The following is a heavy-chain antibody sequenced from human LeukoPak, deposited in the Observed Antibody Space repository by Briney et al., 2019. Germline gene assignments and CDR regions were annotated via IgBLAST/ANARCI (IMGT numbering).Heavy chain of an antibody. J-gene: IGHJ6*03. D-gene: IGHD3-3*01. CDR2: IGFDGVIK. V-gene: IGHV3-30*10. Sequence: PGRSLRLSCAASGFTFNNYPMHWVRQAPGKGLEWVAVIGFDGVIKLYTDSVKGRFTISRDDSKNTLYLQMNGLRAEDSALYYCARSHHPLRFLDRNRRPGVGSSHRNYYYYMDVWGKGTTVTVSS. CDR1: GFTFNNYP. CDR3: ARSHHPLRFLDRNRRPGVGSSHRNYYYYMDV.